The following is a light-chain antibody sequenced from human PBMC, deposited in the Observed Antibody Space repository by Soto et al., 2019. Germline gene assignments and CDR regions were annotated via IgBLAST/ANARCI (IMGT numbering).Light chain of an antibody. Sequence: EIVMTQSPATLSVSPGERATLSCRASQSVSSKLAWYQQKPGQAPRLLIYGASTRATGIPARFSGSGSETDFTLTISRLEPQDFAVFYCQQYGDSPTFGQGTKVDIK. CDR1: QSVSSK. CDR2: GAS. V-gene: IGKV3-15*01. J-gene: IGKJ1*01. CDR3: QQYGDSPT.